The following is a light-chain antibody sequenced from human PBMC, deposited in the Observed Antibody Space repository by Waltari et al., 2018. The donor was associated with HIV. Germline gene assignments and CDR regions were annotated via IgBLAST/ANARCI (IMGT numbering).Light chain of an antibody. CDR1: SGHSNYA. V-gene: IGLV4-69*01. CDR2: LNSYGSY. Sequence: QLVLTQSPSASASLRASVKLTCTLSSGHSNYAIAWHQHQPEKGPRYVMRLNSYGSYLKGDGMPDSFSGSSSRAERYRIISSLQSEDEDDYYCQTWTTGIVLFGGGTKLSVL. J-gene: IGLJ2*01. CDR3: QTWTTGIVL.